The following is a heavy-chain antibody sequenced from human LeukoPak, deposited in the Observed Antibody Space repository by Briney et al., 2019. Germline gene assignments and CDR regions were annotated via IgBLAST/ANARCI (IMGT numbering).Heavy chain of an antibody. CDR3: ARFGRTGRAFDI. J-gene: IGHJ3*02. Sequence: ASVKVSCEASGYTFTSYYMHWVRQAPGQGLEWMGIINPSGGSTSYAQKFQGRVTMTRDTSTSTVYMELSSLRSEDTAVYYCARFGRTGRAFDIWGQGTMVTVSS. D-gene: IGHD3/OR15-3a*01. V-gene: IGHV1-46*01. CDR2: INPSGGST. CDR1: GYTFTSYY.